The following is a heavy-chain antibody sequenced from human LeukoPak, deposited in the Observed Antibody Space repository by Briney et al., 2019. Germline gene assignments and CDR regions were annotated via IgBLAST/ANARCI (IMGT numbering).Heavy chain of an antibody. CDR3: ARDRGAAGITFDY. J-gene: IGHJ4*02. Sequence: GGSLRLSCAASGFTVSSNYMSWVRQTPGKGLEWVSVIYSGGSTYYADFVKGRFTISRDNSKNTLYLQMNSLRAEDTAVYYCARDRGAAGITFDYWGQGTLVTVSS. CDR2: IYSGGST. D-gene: IGHD6-13*01. V-gene: IGHV3-66*01. CDR1: GFTVSSNY.